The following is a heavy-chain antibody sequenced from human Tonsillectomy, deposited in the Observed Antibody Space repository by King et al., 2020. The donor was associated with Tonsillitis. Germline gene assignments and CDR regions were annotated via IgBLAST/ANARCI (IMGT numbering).Heavy chain of an antibody. CDR1: GGSISSYY. CDR3: ARGSNIAAAGTGYYFDY. V-gene: IGHV4-59*01. CDR2: IYDSGST. D-gene: IGHD6-13*01. J-gene: IGHJ4*02. Sequence: QVQLQESGPGLVKPSETLSLTCTVSGGSISSYYWSWIRQPPGKGLEWIGYIYDSGSTNYNPSLKSRGTISVDTSKNQLSLKLSSVTAADTAVYYWARGSNIAAAGTGYYFDYWGQGTLVTVSS.